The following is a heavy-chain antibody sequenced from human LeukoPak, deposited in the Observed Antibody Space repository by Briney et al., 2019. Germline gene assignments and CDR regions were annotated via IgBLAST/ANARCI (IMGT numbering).Heavy chain of an antibody. CDR2: IYYSGST. D-gene: IGHD6-13*01. J-gene: IGHJ4*02. CDR1: GGSISSSSYY. V-gene: IGHV4-39*07. CDR3: ARDIKQQLVPDY. Sequence: SETLSLTCTVSGGSISSSSYYWGWIRQPPGKGLEWIGSIYYSGSTYYNPSLKSRVTISVDTSKNQFSLKLCSVTAADTAVYYCARDIKQQLVPDYWGQGTLVTVSS.